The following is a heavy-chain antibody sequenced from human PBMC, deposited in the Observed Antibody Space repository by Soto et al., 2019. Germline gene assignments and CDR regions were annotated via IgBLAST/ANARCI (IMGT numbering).Heavy chain of an antibody. CDR1: GYTFTSYY. D-gene: IGHD6-13*01. CDR2: ISPSSGGT. Sequence: QVQLVQSGAEVKKPGASVRVSCKASGYTFTSYYIHWVRQAPGQGPEWMGMISPSSGGTDYAQKFQGRVTMTRDTSTSTVYMELSSLRSEDTVVYFCTRSIITTAGTDAFDLWGQGTLVTVSS. CDR3: TRSIITTAGTDAFDL. V-gene: IGHV1-46*03. J-gene: IGHJ3*01.